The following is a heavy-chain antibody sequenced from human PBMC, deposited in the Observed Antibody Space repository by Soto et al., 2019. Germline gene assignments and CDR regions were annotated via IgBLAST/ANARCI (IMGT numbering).Heavy chain of an antibody. CDR3: ARHRYYYDSSGYYQRYFDY. D-gene: IGHD3-22*01. CDR2: IYYSGST. CDR1: GGSISSSSYY. V-gene: IGHV4-39*01. J-gene: IGHJ4*02. Sequence: PSETLSLTCTVSGGSISSSSYYWGWIRQPPGKGLEWIGSIYYSGSTYYNPSLKSRVTISVDTSKNQFSLKLSSVTAADTAVYYCARHRYYYDSSGYYQRYFDYWGQGTLVTVSS.